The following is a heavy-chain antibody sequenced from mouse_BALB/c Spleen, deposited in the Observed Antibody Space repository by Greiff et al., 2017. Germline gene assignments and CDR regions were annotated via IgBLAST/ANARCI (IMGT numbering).Heavy chain of an antibody. Sequence: QVQLKESGPGLVAPSQSLSITCTVSGFSLTGYGVNWVRQPPGKGLEWLGMIWGDGSTDYNSALKSRLSISKDNSKSQVFLKMNSLQTDDTARYYCASQDYGNYAWFAYWGQGTLVTVSA. CDR2: IWGDGST. CDR3: ASQDYGNYAWFAY. D-gene: IGHD2-1*01. CDR1: GFSLTGYG. V-gene: IGHV2-6-7*01. J-gene: IGHJ3*01.